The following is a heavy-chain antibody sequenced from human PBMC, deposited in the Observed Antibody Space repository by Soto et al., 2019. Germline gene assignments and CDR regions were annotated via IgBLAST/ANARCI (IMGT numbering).Heavy chain of an antibody. Sequence: ASVKVSCKASGGTFSSYAISWVRQAPGQGLEWMGGIIPIFGTANYAQKFQGRVTITAGKSTSTAYMELSSLRSEDTAVYYCARELADTAMENYYYYGMDVWGQGTTVTV. CDR2: IIPIFGTA. CDR1: GGTFSSYA. J-gene: IGHJ6*02. CDR3: ARELADTAMENYYYYGMDV. V-gene: IGHV1-69*06. D-gene: IGHD5-18*01.